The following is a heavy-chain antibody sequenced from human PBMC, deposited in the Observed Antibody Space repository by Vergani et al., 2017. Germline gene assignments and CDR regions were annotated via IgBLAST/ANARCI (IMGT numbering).Heavy chain of an antibody. CDR2: NNHSGST. D-gene: IGHD6-6*01. Sequence: QVQLQQWGAGLLKPSETLSLTCAVYGGSLSGYYWSWIRQPPGKGLEGIGENNHSGSTNYTPSLTGRVTISVDTSKNQFSLKRSSVTAAATAVYYCARGLAGSSWTRYYYYYMDVWGKGTTVTVSS. CDR3: ARGLAGSSWTRYYYYYMDV. J-gene: IGHJ6*03. CDR1: GGSLSGYY. V-gene: IGHV4-34*01.